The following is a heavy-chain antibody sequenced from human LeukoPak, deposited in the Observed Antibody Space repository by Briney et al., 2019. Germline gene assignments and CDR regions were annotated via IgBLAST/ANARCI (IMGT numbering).Heavy chain of an antibody. CDR1: GFTFSSYG. CDR3: ARAVEGSSSGGMGLDY. J-gene: IGHJ4*02. CDR2: ISYDGSNK. Sequence: PGRSLRLSCAASGFTFSSYGMHWVRQAPGKGLEWVAVISYDGSNKYYADSVKGRFTISRDNSKNTLYLQMNSLRAEDTAVYYCARAVEGSSSGGMGLDYWGQGALVTVSS. V-gene: IGHV3-30*03. D-gene: IGHD6-6*01.